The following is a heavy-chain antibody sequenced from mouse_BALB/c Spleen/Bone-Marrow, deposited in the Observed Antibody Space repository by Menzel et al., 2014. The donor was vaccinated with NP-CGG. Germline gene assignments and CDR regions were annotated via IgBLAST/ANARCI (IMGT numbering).Heavy chain of an antibody. CDR1: GFSLTSYG. J-gene: IGHJ4*01. D-gene: IGHD1-1*02. CDR3: ARHGNYAMDY. Sequence: VKLMESGPDLVAPSQSLSITCTVSGFSLTSYGVHWVRQPPGKGLEWLVVIWSDGSTTYNSALKSRLSISKDNSKSQVFLKMNRLQTDDTAMYYCARHGNYAMDYWGQGTSVTVSS. CDR2: IWSDGST. V-gene: IGHV2-6-2*01.